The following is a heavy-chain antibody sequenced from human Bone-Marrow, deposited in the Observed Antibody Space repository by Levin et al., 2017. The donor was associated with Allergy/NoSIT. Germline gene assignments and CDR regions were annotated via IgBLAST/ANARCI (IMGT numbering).Heavy chain of an antibody. D-gene: IGHD2-2*01. CDR3: ARVALPRYCTSASCSDSGYYFDY. CDR1: GFTFSSYD. J-gene: IGHJ4*02. Sequence: PGGSLRLSCAASGFTFSSYDMHWVRQATGRGLEWVSAIGTAADSYYSGSVKGRFTVSRDNAKNSCYLQMNSLRAGDTAVYYCARVALPRYCTSASCSDSGYYFDYWGQGTLVTVSS. V-gene: IGHV3-13*04. CDR2: IGTAADS.